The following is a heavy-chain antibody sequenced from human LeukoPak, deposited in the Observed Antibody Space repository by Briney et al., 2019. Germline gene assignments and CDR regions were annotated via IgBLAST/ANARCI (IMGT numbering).Heavy chain of an antibody. V-gene: IGHV3-9*01. CDR2: ISWSGASI. J-gene: IGHJ3*01. Sequence: GESLRLSCAASGFTFHDYAMHWVRQAPGKGLEWVSGISWSGASIDYADSLKGRFTISRDNAKNSLYLEMISLRPEDTALYYCAKDKSGSYSGGFDGWGQGTVVTVSS. D-gene: IGHD1-26*01. CDR3: AKDKSGSYSGGFDG. CDR1: GFTFHDYA.